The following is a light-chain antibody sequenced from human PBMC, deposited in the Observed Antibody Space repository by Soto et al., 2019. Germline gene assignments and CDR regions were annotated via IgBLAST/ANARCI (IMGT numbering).Light chain of an antibody. CDR2: DAS. J-gene: IGKJ4*01. Sequence: EIVLTQSPATLSLSPVERATLSCRASQSVSSYLAWYQQKPGQTPRLLIYDASTRATDIPARFSGSGSGTDFTLTISSLLSEDFAVYYCHQYYKWPLTFGGGTKVDIK. V-gene: IGKV3-15*01. CDR3: HQYYKWPLT. CDR1: QSVSSY.